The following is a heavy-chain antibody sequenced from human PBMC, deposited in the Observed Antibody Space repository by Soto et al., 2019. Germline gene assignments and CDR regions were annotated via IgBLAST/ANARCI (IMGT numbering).Heavy chain of an antibody. Sequence: GASVKVSCKASGYTFTSYAMHWVRQAPGQRLEWMRWINAGNGNTKYSQKFQGRVTITRDTSASTAYMELSSLRSEDTAVYYCARDPGYSYADYWGQGTLVTVSS. J-gene: IGHJ4*02. CDR2: INAGNGNT. D-gene: IGHD5-18*01. CDR3: ARDPGYSYADY. V-gene: IGHV1-3*01. CDR1: GYTFTSYA.